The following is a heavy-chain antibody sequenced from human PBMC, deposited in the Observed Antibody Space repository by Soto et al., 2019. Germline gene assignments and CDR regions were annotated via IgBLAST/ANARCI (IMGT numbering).Heavy chain of an antibody. CDR2: INHSGST. D-gene: IGHD6-19*01. Sequence: SETLSLTCAVYGGCFSGYYGSWIRQPPGKGLEWIGEINHSGSTNYNPSLKSRVTISVDTSKNQFSLKLSSVTAADTAVYYCARPRLAVAGTRWFDPWGQGTLVTVSS. CDR3: ARPRLAVAGTRWFDP. V-gene: IGHV4-34*01. J-gene: IGHJ5*02. CDR1: GGCFSGYY.